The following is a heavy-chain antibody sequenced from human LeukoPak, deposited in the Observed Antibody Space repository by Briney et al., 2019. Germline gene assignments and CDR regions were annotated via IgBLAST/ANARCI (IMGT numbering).Heavy chain of an antibody. CDR2: INHSGST. V-gene: IGHV4-34*01. Sequence: GSLRLSCAASGFTFVNAWMTWVRRAPGKGLEWIGEINHSGSTNYNPSLKSRVTISVDTSKNQFSLKLSSVTAADTAVYYCARGKHIVVVTAIPGYGMDVWGQGTTVTVSS. CDR1: GFTFVNAW. D-gene: IGHD2-21*02. CDR3: ARGKHIVVVTAIPGYGMDV. J-gene: IGHJ6*02.